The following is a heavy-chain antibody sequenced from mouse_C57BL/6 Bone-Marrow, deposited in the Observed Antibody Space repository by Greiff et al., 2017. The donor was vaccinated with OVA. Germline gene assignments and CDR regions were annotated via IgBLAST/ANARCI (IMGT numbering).Heavy chain of an antibody. CDR1: GFTFSDYG. J-gene: IGHJ3*01. CDR2: ISSGSSTI. CDR3: ASQLGRGRAWFAY. Sequence: VKVVESGGGFVKPGGSLKLSCAASGFTFSDYGMHWVRQAPEKGLEWVAYISSGSSTIYYADTVKGRFTISRDNAKNTLFLQMTSLRSEDTAMYYCASQLGRGRAWFAYWGQGTLVTVSA. V-gene: IGHV5-17*01. D-gene: IGHD4-1*01.